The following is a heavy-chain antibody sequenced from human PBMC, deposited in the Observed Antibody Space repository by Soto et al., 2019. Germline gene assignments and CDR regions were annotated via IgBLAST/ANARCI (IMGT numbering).Heavy chain of an antibody. CDR3: ARGAPEYCGGDCYPNFAY. CDR1: GGTFSNYA. D-gene: IGHD2-21*02. CDR2: IIPIFGTT. J-gene: IGHJ4*02. V-gene: IGHV1-69*01. Sequence: QVKLVQSGAEVKKPGSSVKVSCKASGGTFSNYAINWVRQAPGQGPEWMGGIIPIFGTTKYPQKFQDRVTITADDSTSTAYMELSSLRFEDTAVYYCARGAPEYCGGDCYPNFAYWGQGTLVTVSS.